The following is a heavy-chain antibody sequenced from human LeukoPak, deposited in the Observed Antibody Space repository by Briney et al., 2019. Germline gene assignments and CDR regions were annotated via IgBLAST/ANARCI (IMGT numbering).Heavy chain of an antibody. J-gene: IGHJ5*02. Sequence: GEALQISCKASGYNFTNHWVAWVRQRPGKGLEWMGIIWPDDSDNRYSPSFQGLVSISVDKSISTAHLQWRSLKASDTALYFCARHSDVPLDLWGQGTLVIVSP. D-gene: IGHD6-6*01. V-gene: IGHV5-51*01. CDR2: IWPDDSDN. CDR3: ARHSDVPLDL. CDR1: GYNFTNHW.